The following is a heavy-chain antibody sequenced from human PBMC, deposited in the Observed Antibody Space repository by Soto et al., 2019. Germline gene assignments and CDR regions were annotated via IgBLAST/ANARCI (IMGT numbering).Heavy chain of an antibody. V-gene: IGHV3-15*01. CDR1: GFTFSNAW. CDR3: TTGPFVVTTVTRGNAFDI. D-gene: IGHD4-17*01. Sequence: GGSLRLSCAASGFTFSNAWMRWVRQAPGKGLEWVGRIKSKTDGGTTDYAAPVKGRFTISRDDSKNTLYLQMNSLKTEDTAVYYCTTGPFVVTTVTRGNAFDIWGQGTMVTVSS. CDR2: IKSKTDGGTT. J-gene: IGHJ3*02.